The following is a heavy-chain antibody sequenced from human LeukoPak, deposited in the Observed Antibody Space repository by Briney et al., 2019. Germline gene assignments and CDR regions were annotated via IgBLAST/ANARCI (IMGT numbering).Heavy chain of an antibody. CDR1: GGSISIDTFY. J-gene: IGHJ4*02. CDR3: ARLRHTSGYRIDF. V-gene: IGHV4-39*01. D-gene: IGHD3-22*01. CDR2: IYYSGNT. Sequence: SETLSLTCTVSGGSISIDTFYWGWIRQPPGKGLEWIGSIYYSGNTYYNPSVETRVTISVDTSKNQFSLRLSSVTAADTAVYYCARLRHTSGYRIDFWGQGTLVTVSS.